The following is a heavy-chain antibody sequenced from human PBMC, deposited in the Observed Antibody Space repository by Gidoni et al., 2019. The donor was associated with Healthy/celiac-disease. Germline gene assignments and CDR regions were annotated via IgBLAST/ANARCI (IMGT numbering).Heavy chain of an antibody. J-gene: IGHJ6*02. Sequence: QLQLVQSGAEVKKPGASVNVSCKASGYTFTSYDINWVRQATVQGLEWMGWMNPNSGNTGYAQKFQGRVTMTRNNSISTAYMELSSLRSEDTAVYYCARVGGYCSSTSCYRYYYYGMDVWGQGTTVTVSS. V-gene: IGHV1-8*01. CDR1: GYTFTSYD. CDR3: ARVGGYCSSTSCYRYYYYGMDV. CDR2: MNPNSGNT. D-gene: IGHD2-2*02.